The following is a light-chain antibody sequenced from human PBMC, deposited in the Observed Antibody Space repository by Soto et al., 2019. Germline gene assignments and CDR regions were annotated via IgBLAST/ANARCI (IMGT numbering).Light chain of an antibody. CDR2: GTS. CDR3: QQYNNWPPWT. V-gene: IGKV3-15*01. Sequence: EIVMTQSPATLSVSPGERATLSCRASQSVSSDLAWYQQKPGQATRLLIYGTSNRATGIPARFSGSGSGTEFTLTISSLQAEDFAVYYCQQYNNWPPWTFGQGTKVEI. CDR1: QSVSSD. J-gene: IGKJ1*01.